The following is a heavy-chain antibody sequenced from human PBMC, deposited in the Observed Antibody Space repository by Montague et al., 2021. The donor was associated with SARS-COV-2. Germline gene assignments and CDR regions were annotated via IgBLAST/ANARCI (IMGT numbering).Heavy chain of an antibody. D-gene: IGHD1-26*01. J-gene: IGHJ4*02. CDR1: GGSFSGYY. V-gene: IGHV4-34*01. Sequence: SETLSLTCAVYGGSFSGYYWSWIRQPPEKGLEWIGEINHSGRTNNNPSLKSRVIISVDTSKNQFSLKLSSVTAADTAVYYCARGGSSDWGVTVSAELDYWGQGTLVIVSS. CDR2: INHSGRT. CDR3: ARGGSSDWGVTVSAELDY.